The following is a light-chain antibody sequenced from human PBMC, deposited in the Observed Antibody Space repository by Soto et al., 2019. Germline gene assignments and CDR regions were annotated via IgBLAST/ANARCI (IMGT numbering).Light chain of an antibody. CDR3: CSYAGSSPVL. V-gene: IGLV2-23*01. Sequence: QSVLTQPASVSGSPGQSITISCTGTSSDVGSYNLVSWYQHHPGKAPKLMIYEGNKRPSGVSNRFSGSKSGNTASLTISGLQAEDEADYYCCSYAGSSPVLFGGGTKLTVL. J-gene: IGLJ2*01. CDR1: SSDVGSYNL. CDR2: EGN.